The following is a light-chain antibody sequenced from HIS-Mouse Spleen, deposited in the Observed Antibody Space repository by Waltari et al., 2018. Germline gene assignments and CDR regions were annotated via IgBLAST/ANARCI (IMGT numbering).Light chain of an antibody. CDR1: SSNIGSTY. Sequence: QSVLTQPPSASGTPGQRVTISCSASSSNIGSTYVYWYQQLPGTAPNLLSYSNNGRPSGVPDRFAGSKAGTSASLAIRGLGSEDEADEYCAAWDDRLSGYVYGTGTKVSGL. CDR3: AAWDDRLSGYV. J-gene: IGLJ1*01. V-gene: IGLV1-47*02. CDR2: SNN.